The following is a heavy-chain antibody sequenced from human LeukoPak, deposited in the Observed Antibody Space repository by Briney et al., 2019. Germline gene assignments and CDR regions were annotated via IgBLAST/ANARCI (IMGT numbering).Heavy chain of an antibody. V-gene: IGHV1-69*05. J-gene: IGHJ6*03. D-gene: IGHD1-7*01. Sequence: ASVKVSCKASGGTFSSYAISWVRQAPGQGLEWMGGIIPIFGTANYAQKFQGRVTITTDESTSTAYMELSSLRSEDTAVYYCARATYNWNYVESYCYYYYMDVWGKGTTVTVSS. CDR2: IIPIFGTA. CDR1: GGTFSSYA. CDR3: ARATYNWNYVESYCYYYYMDV.